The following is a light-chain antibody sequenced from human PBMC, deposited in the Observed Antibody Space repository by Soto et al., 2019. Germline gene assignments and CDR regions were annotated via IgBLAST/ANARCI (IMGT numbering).Light chain of an antibody. CDR2: EVN. Sequence: QSVLTQPAAVSGSTGQSITISCTGTSSDVGYYNLVSWYQQHPGKAPKLIIYEVNKRPSGFSNRFSGSKSGNTASLTISGLQAEDEADYYCCSYAGSTTHYVFGPGTKVPVL. J-gene: IGLJ1*01. CDR3: CSYAGSTTHYV. V-gene: IGLV2-23*02. CDR1: SSDVGYYNL.